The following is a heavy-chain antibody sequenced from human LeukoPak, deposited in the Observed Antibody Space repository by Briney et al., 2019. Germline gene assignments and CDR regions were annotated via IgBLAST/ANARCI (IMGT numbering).Heavy chain of an antibody. D-gene: IGHD1-14*01. CDR3: ARATTASARDH. V-gene: IGHV3-7*01. CDR2: LNQDADRE. CDR1: GFNFRAYW. Sequence: GGSLRLSCAASGFNFRAYWMSWARQAPGKGLEWVASLNQDADREYYVDSVKGRFTISRDNAKNSQYLQMDSLRVEDTAVYYCARATTASARDHWGQGTLVTVSS. J-gene: IGHJ4*02.